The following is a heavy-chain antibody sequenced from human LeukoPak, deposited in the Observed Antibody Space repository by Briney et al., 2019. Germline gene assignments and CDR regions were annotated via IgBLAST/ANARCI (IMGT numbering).Heavy chain of an antibody. J-gene: IGHJ6*03. CDR2: IIPIFGTA. CDR1: GGTFSSYA. CDR3: ARATYYYDSRGYFPTNYYYYYMDV. V-gene: IGHV1-69*13. D-gene: IGHD3-22*01. Sequence: GASVKVSCKASGGTFSSYAISWVRQAPGQGLVWMGGIIPIFGTANYAQKFQGRVTITADESTSTAYMELSSLRSEDTAVYYCARATYYYDSRGYFPTNYYYYYMDVWGKGTTVTVSS.